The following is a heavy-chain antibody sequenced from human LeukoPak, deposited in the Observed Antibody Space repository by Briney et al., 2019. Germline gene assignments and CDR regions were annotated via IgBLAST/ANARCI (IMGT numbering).Heavy chain of an antibody. Sequence: GGSLRLSCAASGFTVSSNYMSWVRQAPGKGLEWVSVIYSGGSTYYADSVKGRFTISRDNSKNTLYLQMNSLRAEDTAVYYCAKVWYYYDSSGYPEDYWGQGTLVTVSS. CDR1: GFTVSSNY. D-gene: IGHD3-22*01. J-gene: IGHJ4*02. V-gene: IGHV3-53*01. CDR3: AKVWYYYDSSGYPEDY. CDR2: IYSGGST.